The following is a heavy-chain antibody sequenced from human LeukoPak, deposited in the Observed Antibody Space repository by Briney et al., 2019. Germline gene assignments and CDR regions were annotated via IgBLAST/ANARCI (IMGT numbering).Heavy chain of an antibody. Sequence: PSETLSLTCTVSGGSISSYHWSWIRQPPGKGLEWIGYIYYSGSTNYNPSLKSRVTISVDTSKNQFSLKLSSVTAADTAVYYCASTISVAGSTHFDYWGQGTLVTVSS. CDR3: ASTISVAGSTHFDY. CDR2: IYYSGST. V-gene: IGHV4-59*01. J-gene: IGHJ4*02. CDR1: GGSISSYH. D-gene: IGHD6-19*01.